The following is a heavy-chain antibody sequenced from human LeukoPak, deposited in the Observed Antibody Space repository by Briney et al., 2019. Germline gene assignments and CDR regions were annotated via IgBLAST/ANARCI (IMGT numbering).Heavy chain of an antibody. V-gene: IGHV3-48*03. D-gene: IGHD2/OR15-2a*01. CDR1: GFTLSNYE. CDR2: IASGGGANR. Sequence: PGGSLTLSCAATGFTLSNYEMNRVRQAPGNGLEWVSYIASGGGANRFYSESVKGRFTISRDSAKNSLYLHMNSLRAEDTGVYYRARIGTTTRGPAGLDVWGQGTTVTVSS. J-gene: IGHJ6*02. CDR3: ARIGTTTRGPAGLDV.